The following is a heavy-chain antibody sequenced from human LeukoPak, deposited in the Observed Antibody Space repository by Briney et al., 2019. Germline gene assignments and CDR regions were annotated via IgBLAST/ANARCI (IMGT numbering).Heavy chain of an antibody. CDR2: IYYSGNT. J-gene: IGHJ4*02. CDR3: ARTGTSGYSPFGY. CDR1: GGSISSSTYS. V-gene: IGHV4-39*07. D-gene: IGHD3-22*01. Sequence: SETLSLTCTVSGGSISSSTYSWGWIRQPPGKGLEWIGSIYYSGNTYYNPSLKNRVTISADTSKNQFSLKLSSVTAADTAVYYCARTGTSGYSPFGYWGQGTLVTVSS.